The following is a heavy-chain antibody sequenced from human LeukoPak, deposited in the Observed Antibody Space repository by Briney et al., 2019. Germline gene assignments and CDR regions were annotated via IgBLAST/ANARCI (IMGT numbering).Heavy chain of an antibody. J-gene: IGHJ4*02. D-gene: IGHD3-10*01. CDR1: GYTFTGYY. CDR2: INPNSGGT. Sequence: ASVKVSCKASGYTFTGYYVHWVRQAPGQGLEWMGWINPNSGGTNYAQKFQGWVTMTRDTSISTAYMELSRLRSDDTAVYYCARGREFGELPFDYWGQGTLVTVSS. V-gene: IGHV1-2*04. CDR3: ARGREFGELPFDY.